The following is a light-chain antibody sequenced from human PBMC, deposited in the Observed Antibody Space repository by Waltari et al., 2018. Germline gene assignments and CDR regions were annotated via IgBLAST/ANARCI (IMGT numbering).Light chain of an antibody. CDR3: QQYYSTPYT. J-gene: IGKJ2*01. CDR1: QSLSYSSNNKNY. V-gene: IGKV4-1*01. CDR2: WTS. Sequence: DIVMTQSPDSLAVSLGERATINCKSSQSLSYSSNNKNYLAWYQQRPGQPPKLLIYWTSTRESGVPDRCSGSGSGTDFTLTISSLQAEDVAVYYCQQYYSTPYTFGQGTKLEIK.